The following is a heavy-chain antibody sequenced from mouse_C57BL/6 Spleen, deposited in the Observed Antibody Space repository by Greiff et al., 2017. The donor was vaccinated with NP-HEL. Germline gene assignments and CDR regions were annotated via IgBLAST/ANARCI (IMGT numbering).Heavy chain of an antibody. D-gene: IGHD2-3*01. Sequence: EVMLVESGGDLVKPGGSLKLSCAASGFTFSSYGMSWVRQTPDKRLEWVATISSGGSYTYYPDSVKGRFTIYRDNAKNTLYLQMSSLKSEDTAMYYCASLLDGSWFAYWGQGTLVTVSA. CDR3: ASLLDGSWFAY. V-gene: IGHV5-6*01. CDR1: GFTFSSYG. CDR2: ISSGGSYT. J-gene: IGHJ3*01.